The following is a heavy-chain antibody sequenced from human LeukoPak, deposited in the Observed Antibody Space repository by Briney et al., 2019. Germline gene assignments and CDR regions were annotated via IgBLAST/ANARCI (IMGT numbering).Heavy chain of an antibody. CDR1: GFTFSSYG. Sequence: GRSLRLSCAASGFTFSSYGMHWVRQAPGKGLEWVAVISYDGSNKYYADSVKGRFTISRDNSKNTLYLQMNSLRAEDTAVYYCARSLSLDAFDIWGQGTMVTVSS. J-gene: IGHJ3*02. CDR3: ARSLSLDAFDI. CDR2: ISYDGSNK. V-gene: IGHV3-30*03.